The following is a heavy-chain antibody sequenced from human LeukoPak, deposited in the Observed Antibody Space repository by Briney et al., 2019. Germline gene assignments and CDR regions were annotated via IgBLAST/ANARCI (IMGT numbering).Heavy chain of an antibody. CDR2: IYNSGST. CDR1: GGSFSGYY. D-gene: IGHD1-26*01. Sequence: PSETLSLTCAVYGGSFSGYYWSWIRQPPGKGLEWIGYIYNSGSTNYNPSLKSRVTISVDTSKNQFSLKLSSVTAADSAVYYCARTSGRYPFEYWGQGTLVTVSS. J-gene: IGHJ4*02. V-gene: IGHV4-59*01. CDR3: ARTSGRYPFEY.